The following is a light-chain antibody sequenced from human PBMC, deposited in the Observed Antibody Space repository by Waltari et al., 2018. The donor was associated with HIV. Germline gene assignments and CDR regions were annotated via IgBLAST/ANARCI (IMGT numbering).Light chain of an antibody. Sequence: QSVLTQPPSASGTPGQRVTISCSGSSSNIGSNVVSWYQQLPGTAPQLLIYNNVQRPSGVPDRFSGSKSGTSASLAISGLQSEDEGDYYCATWDGSLGGAYVFGAGTKVSVL. CDR1: SSNIGSNV. CDR3: ATWDGSLGGAYV. V-gene: IGLV1-44*01. CDR2: NNV. J-gene: IGLJ1*01.